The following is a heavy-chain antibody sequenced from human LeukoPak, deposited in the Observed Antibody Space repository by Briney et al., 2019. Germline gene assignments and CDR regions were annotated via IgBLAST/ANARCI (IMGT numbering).Heavy chain of an antibody. J-gene: IGHJ3*02. Sequence: ASVKVSCKASGYTFTSYGISWVRQAPGQGLEWMGWISAYNGNTNYAQELQGRVTMTTDTSTSTAYMELRSLRSDDTAVYYCARDSKANYDFWSGYFLVAFDIWGQGTMVTVSS. CDR1: GYTFTSYG. V-gene: IGHV1-18*01. CDR3: ARDSKANYDFWSGYFLVAFDI. D-gene: IGHD3-3*01. CDR2: ISAYNGNT.